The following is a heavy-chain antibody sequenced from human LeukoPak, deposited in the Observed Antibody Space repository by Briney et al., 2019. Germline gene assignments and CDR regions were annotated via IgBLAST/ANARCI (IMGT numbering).Heavy chain of an antibody. CDR1: GFTFSSYA. V-gene: IGHV3-23*01. Sequence: GGSLRLSCAASGFTFSSYAMSWVRQAPGKGLEGVSAISGSGGSTYYAASVKGRFTISGDNSKNTLYLQMNSLRAEDTAVYYCAKASSYYDFWSGYFDWGQGTLVTVSS. CDR2: ISGSGGST. J-gene: IGHJ4*02. D-gene: IGHD3-3*01. CDR3: AKASSYYDFWSGYFD.